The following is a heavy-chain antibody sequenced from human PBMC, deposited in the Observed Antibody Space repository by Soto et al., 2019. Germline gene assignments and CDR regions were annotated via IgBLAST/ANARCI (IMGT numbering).Heavy chain of an antibody. CDR2: IYDGGTT. V-gene: IGHV4-59*01. Sequence: ETLSLTCSVSGDSMNTYFWTWIRQPPGKGLEWIGYIYDGGTTNYNPSLKSRAAISVDTSKNQFSLNLTSVTAADTAMYYCARSFTYGAQRFDYWGQGALVTVSS. D-gene: IGHD3-10*01. J-gene: IGHJ4*02. CDR1: GDSMNTYF. CDR3: ARSFTYGAQRFDY.